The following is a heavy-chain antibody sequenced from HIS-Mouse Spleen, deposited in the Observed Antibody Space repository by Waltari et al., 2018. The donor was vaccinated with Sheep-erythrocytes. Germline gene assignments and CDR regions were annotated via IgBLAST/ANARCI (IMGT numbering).Heavy chain of an antibody. D-gene: IGHD7-27*01. CDR3: ASQPNWGYWYFDL. CDR2: IYHSGST. CDR1: GYSISSGYY. J-gene: IGHJ2*01. V-gene: IGHV4-38-2*02. Sequence: QVQLQESGPGLVKPSETLSLTCTVSGYSISSGYYWGWIRQPPGKGLAWIGSIYHSGSTSYIPSLKGRGNISVDTSKNQFSLKLSSVTAADTAVYYCASQPNWGYWYFDLWGRGTLVTVSS.